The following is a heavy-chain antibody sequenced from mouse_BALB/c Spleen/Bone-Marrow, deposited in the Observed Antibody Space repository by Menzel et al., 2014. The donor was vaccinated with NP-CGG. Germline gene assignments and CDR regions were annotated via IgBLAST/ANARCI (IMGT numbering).Heavy chain of an antibody. Sequence: DVHLVESGGGLVQPGGSLRLSCATSGFTFTDYYMSWVRQTPGKALEWLGFIRNKANGYTADYSVSVKGRFTISRDNSQNILYLQTNTLRAEDSATYYCARDENYDIYWYFDVWGAGTTVTVSS. CDR3: ARDENYDIYWYFDV. V-gene: IGHV7-3*02. J-gene: IGHJ1*01. D-gene: IGHD1-1*01. CDR1: GFTFTDYY. CDR2: IRNKANGYTA.